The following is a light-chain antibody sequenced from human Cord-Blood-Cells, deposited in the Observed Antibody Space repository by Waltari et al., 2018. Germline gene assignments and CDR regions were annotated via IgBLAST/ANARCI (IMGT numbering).Light chain of an antibody. CDR1: QSLVYSDGNTY. CDR3: MQGTHWPPIT. V-gene: IGKV2-30*01. J-gene: IGKJ5*01. Sequence: DVVMTQSPLSLPVTLGQPASISCRSSQSLVYSDGNTYLNWFQQRPGQAPRRLIYKVSNRDSGGPDRFSGSGSGTDFTLKSSRVEAEDGGVYYCMQGTHWPPITFGQGTRLEIK. CDR2: KVS.